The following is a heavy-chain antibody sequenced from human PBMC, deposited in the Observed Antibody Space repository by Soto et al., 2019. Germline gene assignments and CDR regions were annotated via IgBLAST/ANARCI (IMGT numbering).Heavy chain of an antibody. V-gene: IGHV4-31*02. CDR2: IYYSGST. Sequence: PGKGLEWIGYIYYSGSTYYTPSLKSRVTISVDTSKNQFSLKLSSVTAADTAVYYCARGFLQSVIFWFDPWGQGTLVTVSS. CDR3: ARGFLQSVIFWFDP. J-gene: IGHJ5*02. D-gene: IGHD4-4*01.